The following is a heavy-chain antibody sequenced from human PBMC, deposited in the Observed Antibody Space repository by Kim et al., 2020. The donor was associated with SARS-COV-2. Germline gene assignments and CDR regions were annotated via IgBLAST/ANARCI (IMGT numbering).Heavy chain of an antibody. D-gene: IGHD1-26*01. Sequence: GGSLRLSCAASGFTFDDYGMSWVRQAPGKGLEWVSGINWNGGSTGYADSVKGRFTISRDNAKNSLYPQMNSLRAEDTALYHCARSVGATYYFDYWGQGTLVTVSS. CDR1: GFTFDDYG. V-gene: IGHV3-20*01. J-gene: IGHJ4*02. CDR3: ARSVGATYYFDY. CDR2: INWNGGST.